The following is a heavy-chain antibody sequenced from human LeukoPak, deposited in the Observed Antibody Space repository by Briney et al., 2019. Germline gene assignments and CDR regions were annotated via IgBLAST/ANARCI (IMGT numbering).Heavy chain of an antibody. CDR1: GFTVSSNY. Sequence: PGGSLRLSCAASGFTVSSNYMSWVRQAPGKGLEWVSVIYSGGTTYYADSVKGRFTISADKSISTAYLQWSSLKASDTAMYYCARLVDQHVQPGDYWGQETLVTVSS. V-gene: IGHV3-66*04. D-gene: IGHD2-15*01. CDR3: ARLVDQHVQPGDY. CDR2: IYSGGTT. J-gene: IGHJ4*02.